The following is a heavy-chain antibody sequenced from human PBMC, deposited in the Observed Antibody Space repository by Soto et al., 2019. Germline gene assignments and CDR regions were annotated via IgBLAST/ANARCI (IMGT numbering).Heavy chain of an antibody. V-gene: IGHV3-53*02. CDR1: GFTVSSYY. CDR3: ARGATRDNMMESP. Sequence: EVQLVETGGGLIQPGGSLRLSCAASGFTVSSYYMSWVRQAPGKRPEWVSVIYSAGTTYYADSVKGRFIISRDNSKNTLYLQMNNLRTEDTAVYYCARGATRDNMMESPWGQGTLVTVSS. J-gene: IGHJ5*02. D-gene: IGHD3-16*01. CDR2: IYSAGTT.